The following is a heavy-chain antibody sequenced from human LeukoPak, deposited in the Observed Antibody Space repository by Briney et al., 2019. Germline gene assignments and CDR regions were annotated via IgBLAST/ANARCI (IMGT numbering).Heavy chain of an antibody. D-gene: IGHD3-16*01. V-gene: IGHV3-7*03. CDR1: GFTFSSCA. J-gene: IGHJ6*02. Sequence: GGSLRLSCAASGFTFSSCAMSWVRQAPGKGLEWVANIKQDGSEKYYVDSVKGRFTISRDNAKNSLYLQMSNLRAEDTAVYFCARGGGLDVWGQGATVTVSS. CDR3: ARGGGLDV. CDR2: IKQDGSEK.